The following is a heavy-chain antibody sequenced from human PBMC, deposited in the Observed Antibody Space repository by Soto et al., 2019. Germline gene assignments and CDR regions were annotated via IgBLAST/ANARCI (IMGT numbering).Heavy chain of an antibody. J-gene: IGHJ4*02. CDR2: ISSSSYI. V-gene: IGHV3-21*01. Sequence: PRGSLRLCCAASGFTFSSYSMNWVRQAPGKGLEWLSSISSSSYIYYADSVKGRFTISRDNAKNSLYLQMNSLRAEDTAVYYCYSSSSLGDFGYWGQGTLVTVSS. CDR1: GFTFSSYS. CDR3: YSSSSLGDFGY. D-gene: IGHD6-6*01.